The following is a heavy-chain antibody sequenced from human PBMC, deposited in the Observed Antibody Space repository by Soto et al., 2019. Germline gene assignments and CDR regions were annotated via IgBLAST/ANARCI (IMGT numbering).Heavy chain of an antibody. J-gene: IGHJ4*02. CDR3: ARLSCSGGSSERCGYFDY. CDR1: GGSISSHF. D-gene: IGHD2-15*01. Sequence: PSETLPLTCTVSGGSISSHFWSWIRQPPGKGLEWIGYIYYSGSTNYNPSLKSRVTISIDMSEKQFSLRLSSVTAADTALYYCARLSCSGGSSERCGYFDYWGQGTLVTVSS. CDR2: IYYSGST. V-gene: IGHV4-59*11.